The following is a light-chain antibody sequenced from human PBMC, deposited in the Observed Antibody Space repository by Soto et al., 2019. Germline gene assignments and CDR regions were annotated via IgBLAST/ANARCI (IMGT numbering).Light chain of an antibody. CDR1: QDISNY. J-gene: IGKJ1*01. CDR3: QQYAHLPRT. Sequence: DLQMTQSPSSLSASVGDRVTIACQASQDISNYLNWYQQKPGKAPKVLIYDASKLETGVPSRFSGSGSGTYFTFTISSLRPEDVATYYCQQYAHLPRTFGQGTKVEI. CDR2: DAS. V-gene: IGKV1-33*01.